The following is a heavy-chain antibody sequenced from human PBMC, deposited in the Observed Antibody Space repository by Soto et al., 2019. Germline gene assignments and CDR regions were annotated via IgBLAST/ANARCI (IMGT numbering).Heavy chain of an antibody. Sequence: QLQLRESGPGLVKPSETLSLTCTVSGGSISGSSYYWGWIRQPPGKGLEWIGAIYYTGRTYYKPSLKSRVTISVDTSKNQFSLKLNSVSAADTAVYYCASGGEGSIAVAGWGQGTLVTVSS. V-gene: IGHV4-39*01. CDR3: ASGGEGSIAVAG. CDR1: GGSISGSSYY. D-gene: IGHD6-19*01. J-gene: IGHJ4*02. CDR2: IYYTGRT.